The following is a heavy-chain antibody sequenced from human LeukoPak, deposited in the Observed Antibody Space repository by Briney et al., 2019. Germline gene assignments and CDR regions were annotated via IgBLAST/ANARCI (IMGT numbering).Heavy chain of an antibody. CDR1: EFTFSSYAM. CDR2: IYHSGST. D-gene: IGHD2-15*01. CDR3: ARAGWYTLDN. V-gene: IGHV4-4*02. Sequence: GSLRLSCAASEFTFSSYAMNWVRQAPGKGLEWIGEIYHSGSTNYNPSLKSRVTISVDNSKNQFSLKMSSMTAADTAVYYCARAGWYTLDNWGQGTLVTVSS. J-gene: IGHJ4*02.